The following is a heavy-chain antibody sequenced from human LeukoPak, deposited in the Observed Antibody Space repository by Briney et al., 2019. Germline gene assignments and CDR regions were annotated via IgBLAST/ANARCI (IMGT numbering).Heavy chain of an antibody. CDR1: GGSISSGGYY. V-gene: IGHV4-31*03. CDR3: ARGGPRSYSSGFS. J-gene: IGHJ4*02. Sequence: SETLSLTCTVSGGSISSGGYYWSWIRQHPGKGLEWIGYIYYSGSTYYNPSLKSRVTISVDTSKNQFSLKLSSVTAADTAVYYCARGGPRSYSSGFSWGQGTLVTVSS. D-gene: IGHD3-22*01. CDR2: IYYSGST.